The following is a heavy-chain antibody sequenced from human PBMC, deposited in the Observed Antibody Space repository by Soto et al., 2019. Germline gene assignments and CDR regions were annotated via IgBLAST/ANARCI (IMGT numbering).Heavy chain of an antibody. CDR2: VYYSGST. V-gene: IGHV4-59*01. D-gene: IGHD5-12*01. CDR1: GGSISGYY. CDR3: AKYRRTDAEGYRLDF. J-gene: IGHJ4*02. Sequence: TLSLTCTLSGGSISGYYWSWIRQPPGKGLEWIGYVYYSGSTKYNPSLESRVTISVDMSNNQFSLMLTSVTAADTAVYYCAKYRRTDAEGYRLDFWGQGTLVTVSS.